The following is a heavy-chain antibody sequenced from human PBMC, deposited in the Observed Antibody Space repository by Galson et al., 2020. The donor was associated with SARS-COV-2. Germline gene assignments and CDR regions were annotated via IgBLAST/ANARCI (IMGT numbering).Heavy chain of an antibody. D-gene: IGHD1-26*01. CDR3: AKLSAGYKSHFYY. J-gene: IGHJ4*02. CDR2: VYPGDSDS. Sequence: GESLKISCKASGYTFSNSWIAWVRQMPGKGLEWMGIVYPGDSDSRYSPSFQGQVTLSADKSTSTAYLQWRSLKASDTAIYYCAKLSAGYKSHFYYWGQGTLVTVTS. V-gene: IGHV5-51*01. CDR1: GYTFSNSW.